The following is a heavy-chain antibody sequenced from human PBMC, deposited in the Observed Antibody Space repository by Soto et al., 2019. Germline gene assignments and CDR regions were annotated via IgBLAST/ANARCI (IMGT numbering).Heavy chain of an antibody. CDR2: VYYNENT. J-gene: IGHJ5*01. Sequence: SETLSLTCSVSGASINNFAYYWGWIRQPPGKGLEWIGTVYYNENTYYNPSLKSRVAISVDTAKNQFSLNLRSVTAADTAIYFCARRERYYGSPGWFDPWGQGTLVTISS. CDR3: ARRERYYGSPGWFDP. V-gene: IGHV4-39*01. D-gene: IGHD3-10*01. CDR1: GASINNFAYY.